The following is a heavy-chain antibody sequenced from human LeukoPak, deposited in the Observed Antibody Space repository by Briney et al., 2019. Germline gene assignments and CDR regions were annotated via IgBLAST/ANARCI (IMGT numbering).Heavy chain of an antibody. V-gene: IGHV1-18*04. Sequence: GASVKVSCKASGYTFTSYGISWVRQAPGQGPEWMGWISAYNGNTNYAQKLQGRVTMTTDTSTSTAYMELRSLRSDDTAVYYCAFYCSSTSCYDADFDYWGQGTLVTVSS. CDR2: ISAYNGNT. D-gene: IGHD2-2*01. CDR3: AFYCSSTSCYDADFDY. J-gene: IGHJ4*02. CDR1: GYTFTSYG.